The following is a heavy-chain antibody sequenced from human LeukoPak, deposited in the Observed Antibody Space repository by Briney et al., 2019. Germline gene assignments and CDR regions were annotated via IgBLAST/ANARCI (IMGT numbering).Heavy chain of an antibody. D-gene: IGHD1-14*01. CDR3: ARAPGTTLYYGGLDV. J-gene: IGHJ6*02. CDR2: IYSGGST. CDR1: GFTVSSNY. V-gene: IGHV3-53*01. Sequence: GGSLRLSCAASGFTVSSNYMSWVRQAPGKGLEWVSVIYSGGSTYYADSVKGRFTISRDNSKNTLYLQMNSLRVEDTAVFYCARAPGTTLYYGGLDVWGQGTTVTVSS.